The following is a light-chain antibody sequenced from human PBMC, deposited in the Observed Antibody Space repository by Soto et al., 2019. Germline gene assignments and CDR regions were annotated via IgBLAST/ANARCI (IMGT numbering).Light chain of an antibody. CDR3: AAWDDSLTGQV. J-gene: IGLJ2*01. V-gene: IGLV1-44*01. CDR2: SNN. Sequence: QSVLTQPPSASGTPGQRVTISCSGSSSNIGSNTVNWYQQLPGTAPKLLIYSNNQRPSGVPDRFSGSKSGTSASLAISGLQFEDEADYYCAAWDDSLTGQVFGGGTQLTVL. CDR1: SSNIGSNT.